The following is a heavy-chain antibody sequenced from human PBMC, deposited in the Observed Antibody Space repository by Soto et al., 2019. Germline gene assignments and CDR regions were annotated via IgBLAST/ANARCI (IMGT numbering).Heavy chain of an antibody. D-gene: IGHD5-12*01. CDR1: GFTFSSYS. CDR2: ISSRSSYI. V-gene: IGHV3-21*01. J-gene: IGHJ4*02. CDR3: ASLVATGY. Sequence: LRLSCAASGFTFSSYSMNWVRQAPGKGLEWVSSISSRSSYIYYADSVKGRFTISRDNAKNSLYLQMNSLRAEDTAVYYCASLVATGYWGQGTLVTVSS.